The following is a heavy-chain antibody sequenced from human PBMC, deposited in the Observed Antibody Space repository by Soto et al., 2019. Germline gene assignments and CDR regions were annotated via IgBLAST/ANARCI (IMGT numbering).Heavy chain of an antibody. V-gene: IGHV1-2*02. D-gene: IGHD3-22*01. CDR3: ASQPYDSSGYYWYDFDY. CDR1: GYTFTGYY. Sequence: ASVKVSCKASGYTFTGYYMHWVRQAPGQGLEWMGWINPNSGGTNYAQKFQGRVTMTRDTSISTAYMELSRLRSDDTVVYYCASQPYDSSGYYWYDFDYWGQGTLVTVS. CDR2: INPNSGGT. J-gene: IGHJ4*02.